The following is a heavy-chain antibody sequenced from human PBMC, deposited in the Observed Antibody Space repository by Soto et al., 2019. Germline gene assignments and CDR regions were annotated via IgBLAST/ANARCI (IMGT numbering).Heavy chain of an antibody. CDR3: AIYDSSGSRGFQH. Sequence: QVQLQESGPGLVKPSQTLSLTCTVSGGSISSGGYYWSWIRQHPGKGLEWIGYIYYSGSTYYNPSTTGRVTISVDTSKNQFSLKLSSVTAADTAVYYCAIYDSSGSRGFQHWGQGTLVTVSS. CDR1: GGSISSGGYY. CDR2: IYYSGST. D-gene: IGHD3-22*01. J-gene: IGHJ1*01. V-gene: IGHV4-31*03.